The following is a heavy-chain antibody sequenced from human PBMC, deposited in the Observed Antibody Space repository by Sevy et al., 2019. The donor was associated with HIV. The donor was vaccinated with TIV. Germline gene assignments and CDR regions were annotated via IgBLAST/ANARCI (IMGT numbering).Heavy chain of an antibody. CDR1: GFTFSNYN. V-gene: IGHV3-21*01. J-gene: IGHJ6*02. Sequence: GGSLRLSCAASGFTFSNYNMNWVRQAAGKGLEWVSSISSSSNYISYADSMKGRFTISRDNAKNSLYLQMNSLRAEDTAVYYCARVVAYCSGGSCFPGYYYGMDVWGQGTTVTVSS. CDR3: ARVVAYCSGGSCFPGYYYGMDV. D-gene: IGHD2-15*01. CDR2: ISSSSNYI.